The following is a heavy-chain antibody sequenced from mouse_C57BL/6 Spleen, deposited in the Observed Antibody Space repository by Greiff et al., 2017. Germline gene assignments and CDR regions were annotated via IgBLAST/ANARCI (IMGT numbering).Heavy chain of an antibody. D-gene: IGHD2-4*01. CDR2: IDPSDSYT. CDR1: GYTFTSYW. Sequence: QVQLQQPGAELVMPGASVKLSCKASGYTFTSYWMHWVKQRPGQGLEWIGEIDPSDSYTNYNQKFKGKSTLTVDKSSSTAYMQLSSLTSEDSAVYHCARGGYDYLFAYWGQGTLVTVSA. J-gene: IGHJ3*01. V-gene: IGHV1-69*01. CDR3: ARGGYDYLFAY.